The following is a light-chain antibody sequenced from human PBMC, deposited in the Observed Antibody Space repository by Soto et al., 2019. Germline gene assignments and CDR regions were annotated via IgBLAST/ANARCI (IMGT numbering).Light chain of an antibody. V-gene: IGLV1-51*01. CDR2: DNS. CDR1: SSNIPYQF. J-gene: IGLJ1*01. Sequence: QSVLAQSPSVSAAPGQRVTISCSGSSSNIPYQFVSWYKQFPGMAPTLLIYDNSRRPSGVPDRFSATKSGPSVTLDIAGLQTADEAVYYCASWDSDLDGFVFGPGTKLTVL. CDR3: ASWDSDLDGFV.